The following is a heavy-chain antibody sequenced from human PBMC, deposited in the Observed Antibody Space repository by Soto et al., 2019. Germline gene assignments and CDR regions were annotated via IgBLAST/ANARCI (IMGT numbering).Heavy chain of an antibody. V-gene: IGHV4-30-2*01. Sequence: PSETLSLTCAVSGGSISSGGYSWSWIRQPPGKGLEWIGYIYHSGSTYYNPSLKSRVTISVDRSKNQFSLKLSSVTAADTAVYYCARAYSSSWFDYWGHGTLVTVSS. CDR1: GGSISSGGYS. J-gene: IGHJ4*01. D-gene: IGHD6-13*01. CDR2: IYHSGST. CDR3: ARAYSSSWFDY.